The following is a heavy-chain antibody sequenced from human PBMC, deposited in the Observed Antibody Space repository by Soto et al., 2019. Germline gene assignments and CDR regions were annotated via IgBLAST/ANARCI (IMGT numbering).Heavy chain of an antibody. Sequence: VKVSCKASGGTFSSYAISWVRQAPGQGLEWMGGIIPIFGTANYAQKFQGRVTITADKSTSTAYTELSSLRSEDTAVYYCARSLFVITMVRGVILKDFDYWGQGTLVTVSS. CDR1: GGTFSSYA. CDR2: IIPIFGTA. CDR3: ARSLFVITMVRGVILKDFDY. V-gene: IGHV1-69*06. D-gene: IGHD3-10*01. J-gene: IGHJ4*02.